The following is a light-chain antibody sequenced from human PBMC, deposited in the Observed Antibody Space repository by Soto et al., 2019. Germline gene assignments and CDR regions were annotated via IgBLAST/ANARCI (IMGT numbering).Light chain of an antibody. J-gene: IGKJ1*01. CDR3: QQYYRDRT. Sequence: DIQMTHSPSSLSASVGDRVTITCRASQSISSYLNWYQQKPGKAPKLLIYAASSLQSGVPSRFSGSGSGTDFTLTISSLQPEDFATYYCQQYYRDRTFGQGTKVDIK. CDR1: QSISSY. V-gene: IGKV1-39*01. CDR2: AAS.